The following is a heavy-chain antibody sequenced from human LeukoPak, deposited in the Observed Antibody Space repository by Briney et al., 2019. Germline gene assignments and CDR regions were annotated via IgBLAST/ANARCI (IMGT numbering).Heavy chain of an antibody. V-gene: IGHV4-59*12. Sequence: SETLSLTCTVSGGSISSYYWSWIRQPPGKGLEWIGYIYYSGSTNYYPSLKSRVTISVDTSRNQFSLKLSSVTAADTAVYYCARGTSGYDYESIFDYWGQGTLVTVSS. CDR2: IYYSGST. J-gene: IGHJ4*02. D-gene: IGHD5-12*01. CDR3: ARGTSGYDYESIFDY. CDR1: GGSISSYY.